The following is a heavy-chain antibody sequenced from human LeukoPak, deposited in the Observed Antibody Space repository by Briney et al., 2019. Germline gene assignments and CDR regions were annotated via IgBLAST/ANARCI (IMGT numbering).Heavy chain of an antibody. CDR2: INHSGST. CDR1: GGSFSGYY. Sequence: PSETLSLTCAVYGGSFSGYYWSWIRQPPGKGLEWIGEINHSGSTNYNPSLKSRVTISVDTSKNQFSLKLSSVTAADTAAYYCARGRDSSGWYFRSHYFDYWGQGTLVTVSS. CDR3: ARGRDSSGWYFRSHYFDY. V-gene: IGHV4-34*01. J-gene: IGHJ4*02. D-gene: IGHD6-19*01.